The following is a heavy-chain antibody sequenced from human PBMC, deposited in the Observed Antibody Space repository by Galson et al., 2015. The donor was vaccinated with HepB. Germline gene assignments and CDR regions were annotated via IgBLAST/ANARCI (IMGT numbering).Heavy chain of an antibody. D-gene: IGHD3-10*01. Sequence: SLRLSCAASGFTFSDYGMHWVRRAPGKGLEWVAVVSHDGSKKYYADSVKGRFTISRDNSKNTLYLQMNSLRAADTAVYYCAKDLGYRYASGSSYFDYWGQGILVIVSS. V-gene: IGHV3-30*18. J-gene: IGHJ4*02. CDR2: VSHDGSKK. CDR3: AKDLGYRYASGSSYFDY. CDR1: GFTFSDYG.